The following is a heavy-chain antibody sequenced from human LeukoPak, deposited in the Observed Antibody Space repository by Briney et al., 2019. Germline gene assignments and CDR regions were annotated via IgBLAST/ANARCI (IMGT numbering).Heavy chain of an antibody. CDR2: ISAYNGNT. J-gene: IGHJ4*02. D-gene: IGHD3-9*01. CDR3: ARAFAYYDILTGYRYFDY. V-gene: IGHV1-18*01. CDR1: GYTFTSYG. Sequence: ASVKVSCTASGYTFTSYGISWVRQAPGQGLEWMGWISAYNGNTNYAQKLQGRVTMTTDTSTSTAYMELRSLRSDDTAVYYCARAFAYYDILTGYRYFDYWGQGTLVTVSS.